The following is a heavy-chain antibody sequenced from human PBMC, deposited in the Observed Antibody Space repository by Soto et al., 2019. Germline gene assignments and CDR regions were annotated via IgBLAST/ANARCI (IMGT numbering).Heavy chain of an antibody. J-gene: IGHJ5*02. V-gene: IGHV3-30-3*01. CDR1: GFTFSSYA. Sequence: GSLRLSCAASGFTFSSYAMHWVRQAPGKGLEWVAVISYDGSNKYYADSVKGRFTISRDNSKNTLYLQMNSLRAEDTAVYYCARDGVLVPAARWVWFDPWGQGTLVTVSS. CDR3: ARDGVLVPAARWVWFDP. CDR2: ISYDGSNK. D-gene: IGHD2-2*01.